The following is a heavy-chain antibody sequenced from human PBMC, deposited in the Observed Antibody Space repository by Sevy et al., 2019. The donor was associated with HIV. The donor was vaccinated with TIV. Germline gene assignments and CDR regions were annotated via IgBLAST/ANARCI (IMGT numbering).Heavy chain of an antibody. V-gene: IGHV3-7*03. CDR3: ARDSGQPFDY. CDR1: GFTFSNAW. CDR2: IKRNGSDK. J-gene: IGHJ4*02. Sequence: GGSLRLSCAASGFTFSNAWMSWVRQAPGKGLEWVANIKRNGSDKYYLDSLKGRFTISRDNTQNLVYLQMNSLRAEDTAVYYCARDSGQPFDYWGQGALVTVSS.